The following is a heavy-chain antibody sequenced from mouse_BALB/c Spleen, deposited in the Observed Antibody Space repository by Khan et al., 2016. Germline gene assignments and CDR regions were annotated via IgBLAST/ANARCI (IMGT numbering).Heavy chain of an antibody. CDR2: MNTYTGEP. V-gene: IGHV9-3-1*01. CDR1: GYTFTNYG. J-gene: IGHJ1*01. CDR3: ARDYDYDGDWYFDA. Sequence: QIQLVQSGPELKKPGETVKISCKASGYTFTNYGMNWVKQAPGKGLKWMGWMNTYTGEPTYADDFKGRFAFSLKTSARTAYLQINNLKNEDTATXFSARDYDYDGDWYFDAWGAGTTVTVSS. D-gene: IGHD2-4*01.